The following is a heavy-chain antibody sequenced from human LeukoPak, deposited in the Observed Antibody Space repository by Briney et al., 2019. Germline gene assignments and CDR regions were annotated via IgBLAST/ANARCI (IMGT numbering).Heavy chain of an antibody. CDR3: ARQELMGNWFGP. Sequence: SVKVSCKASGGTFSSYAISWVRQAPGQGLEWMGRIIPILGIANYAQKFQGRVTITADKSTSTAYMELSSLRSEDTAVYYCARQELMGNWFGPWGQGTLVTVSS. D-gene: IGHD3-10*01. J-gene: IGHJ5*02. CDR1: GGTFSSYA. CDR2: IIPILGIA. V-gene: IGHV1-69*04.